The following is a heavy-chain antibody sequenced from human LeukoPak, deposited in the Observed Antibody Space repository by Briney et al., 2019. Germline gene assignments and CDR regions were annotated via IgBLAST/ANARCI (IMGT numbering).Heavy chain of an antibody. CDR1: GLTISKAW. D-gene: IGHD1-14*01. Sequence: PVGSLRLSCAVSGLTISKAWMSSGRQTPGKGLECVSNIDPDVSDIYYVDSVKGRFTVSRDNAKNSLHLQRNSRRPENTAGNYFARGRGTPLFDYWGQGTLVTASS. CDR2: IDPDVSDI. J-gene: IGHJ4*02. CDR3: ARGRGTPLFDY. V-gene: IGHV3-7*05.